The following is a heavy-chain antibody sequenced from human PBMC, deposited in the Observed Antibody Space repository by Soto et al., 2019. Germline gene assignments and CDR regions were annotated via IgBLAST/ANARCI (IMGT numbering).Heavy chain of an antibody. Sequence: SETLCLTCTVSGGSISSGGYYWSWIRQHPGKGLEWIGYIYYSGSTYYNPSLKSRVTISVDTSKNQFPLKLSSVTAADTAVYYCARGGYCSSTSCYDFFDYWGQGTLVTVSS. D-gene: IGHD2-2*01. J-gene: IGHJ4*02. CDR3: ARGGYCSSTSCYDFFDY. CDR1: GGSISSGGYY. CDR2: IYYSGST. V-gene: IGHV4-31*03.